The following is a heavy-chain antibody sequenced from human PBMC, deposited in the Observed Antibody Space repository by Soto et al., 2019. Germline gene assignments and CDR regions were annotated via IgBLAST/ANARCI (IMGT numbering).Heavy chain of an antibody. D-gene: IGHD2-2*01. CDR1: GGSVSSNSAA. CDR2: TYYRSKWYN. Sequence: SPTLSLTCAISGGSVSSNSAAWNWIRQSPSRGLEWLGRTYYRSKWYNDYAVSVKSRITINPDTSKNQFSLQLNSVTPEDTAVYYCARDRRLGYCSSTSCNDAFDIWGQGTMVTVSS. V-gene: IGHV6-1*01. CDR3: ARDRRLGYCSSTSCNDAFDI. J-gene: IGHJ3*02.